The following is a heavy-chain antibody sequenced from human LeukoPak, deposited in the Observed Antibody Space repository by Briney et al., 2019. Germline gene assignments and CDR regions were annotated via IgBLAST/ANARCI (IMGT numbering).Heavy chain of an antibody. CDR1: GYSISSGYY. Sequence: SETLSLTCAVSGYSISSGYYWGWIRQPPGKGLEWIGSFYHSGSTYYNPSLKSRVTISVDTSKNQFSLKLSSVTAADTAVYYCAVKIQLWSYFDYWGQGTLVTVSS. D-gene: IGHD5-18*01. J-gene: IGHJ4*02. V-gene: IGHV4-38-2*01. CDR3: AVKIQLWSYFDY. CDR2: FYHSGST.